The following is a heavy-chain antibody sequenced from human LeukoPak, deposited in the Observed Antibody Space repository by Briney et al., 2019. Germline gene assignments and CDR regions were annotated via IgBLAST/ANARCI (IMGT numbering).Heavy chain of an antibody. J-gene: IGHJ4*02. Sequence: GGSLRLSCAASGFTFDDYGMSWVRQAPGKGLEWVSSISSSSSYIYYADSVKGRFTISRDNAKNSLYLQMNSLRAEDTAVYYCAREQQLCDYWGQGTLVTVSS. CDR3: AREQQLCDY. V-gene: IGHV3-21*04. CDR1: GFTFDDYG. D-gene: IGHD3-16*01. CDR2: ISSSSSYI.